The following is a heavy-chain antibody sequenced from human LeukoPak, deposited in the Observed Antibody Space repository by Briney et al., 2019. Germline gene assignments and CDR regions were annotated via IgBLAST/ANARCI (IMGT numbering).Heavy chain of an antibody. J-gene: IGHJ3*02. CDR1: GFTFTTYT. Sequence: GGSLRLSCAASGFTFTTYTMHWVRQAPGKGLEGVAVISYDGSNKYYADSVKGRFTISRDNSKNTLYLQMNSLRDEDTAVYYCARDYDPGQWTPLDAFDIWGQGTMVTVSS. CDR2: ISYDGSNK. D-gene: IGHD3-16*01. CDR3: ARDYDPGQWTPLDAFDI. V-gene: IGHV3-30-3*01.